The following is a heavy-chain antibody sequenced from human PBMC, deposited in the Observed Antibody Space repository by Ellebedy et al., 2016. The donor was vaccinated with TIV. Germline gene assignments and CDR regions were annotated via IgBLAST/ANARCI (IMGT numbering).Heavy chain of an antibody. CDR1: GFSLSDDAMG. D-gene: IGHD3-16*01. Sequence: SGPTLVKPTETLTLTCTVSGFSLSDDAMGVARIRQPPGKALEWLAHIFSNDEKYYSASLKNRSSISKDTSKSQVVLSMIDMDPVDTATYYCVRTLGELIIRAFDTWGQGTPVTVSS. J-gene: IGHJ4*02. V-gene: IGHV2-26*01. CDR2: IFSNDEK. CDR3: VRTLGELIIRAFDT.